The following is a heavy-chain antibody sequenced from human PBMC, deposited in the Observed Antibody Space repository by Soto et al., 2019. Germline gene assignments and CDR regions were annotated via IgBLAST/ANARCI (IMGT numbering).Heavy chain of an antibody. CDR3: ARGGYGDYPPFDY. D-gene: IGHD4-17*01. V-gene: IGHV1-8*01. J-gene: IGHJ4*02. CDR1: GYSFTSYD. Sequence: QVQLVQSGAEVKKSGASVKVSCKASGYSFTSYDINWVRQATGQGLEWMGWMNPNSGNTGYAQKFQGRVSMTRNTSISTAYMELSSLRSEDTAVYHCARGGYGDYPPFDYWSQGTLVTVSS. CDR2: MNPNSGNT.